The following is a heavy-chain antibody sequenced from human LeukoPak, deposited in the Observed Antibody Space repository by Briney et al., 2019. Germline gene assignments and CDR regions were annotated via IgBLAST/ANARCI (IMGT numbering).Heavy chain of an antibody. CDR2: ISSNGGST. CDR1: GFTFSSYS. Sequence: PGGSLRLSCAASGFTFSSYSMHWVRQVPGKGLEYVSAISSNGGSTYYANSVKGRFTISRDNSKNTLYLQMGSLRAEDMAVYYCARDGGYSYGSPSYYFDYWGQGTLVTVSS. V-gene: IGHV3-64*01. D-gene: IGHD5-18*01. CDR3: ARDGGYSYGSPSYYFDY. J-gene: IGHJ4*02.